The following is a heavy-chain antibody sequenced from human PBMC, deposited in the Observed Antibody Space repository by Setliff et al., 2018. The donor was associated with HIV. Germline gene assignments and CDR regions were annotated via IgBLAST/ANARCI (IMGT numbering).Heavy chain of an antibody. Sequence: ASVKVSCKASGYTVTDYYMHWVRRAPGHGLEWMGIINPSLGSTSYAQKFQGRVTMTRDTSTSTVFMELSSLNSEDTAVYYCATDRDATMVPGADYWGQGTQVTVS. CDR3: ATDRDATMVPGADY. CDR2: INPSLGST. J-gene: IGHJ4*02. D-gene: IGHD3-10*01. CDR1: GYTVTDYY. V-gene: IGHV1-46*01.